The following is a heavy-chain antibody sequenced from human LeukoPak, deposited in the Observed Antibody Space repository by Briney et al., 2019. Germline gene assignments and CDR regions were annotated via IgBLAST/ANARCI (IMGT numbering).Heavy chain of an antibody. D-gene: IGHD3-10*01. V-gene: IGHV3-66*01. CDR1: GFTVSSNY. CDR3: ARESPPNYYGSGSYFAYGMDV. CDR2: IYSGGST. Sequence: GGSLRLSCAATGFTVSSNYMSWVRQAPGKGLEWVSVIYSGGSTYYADSVKGRFTISRDNSKNTLYLQMNSLRAEGTAVYYCARESPPNYYGSGSYFAYGMDVWGQGTTVTVSS. J-gene: IGHJ6*02.